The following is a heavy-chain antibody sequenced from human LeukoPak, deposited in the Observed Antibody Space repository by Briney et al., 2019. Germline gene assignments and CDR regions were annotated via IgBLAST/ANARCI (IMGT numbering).Heavy chain of an antibody. D-gene: IGHD6-19*01. V-gene: IGHV4-59*11. CDR1: GGSISSHY. CDR3: ARGLVAVAGRGVDY. CDR2: IYYSGST. Sequence: SETLSLTCTVSGGSISSHYWSWIRQPPGKGLEWIGYIYYSGSTNYNPSLKSRVTISVDTSKNQFSLKLSSVTAADTAVYYCARGLVAVAGRGVDYWGQGTLVTVSS. J-gene: IGHJ4*02.